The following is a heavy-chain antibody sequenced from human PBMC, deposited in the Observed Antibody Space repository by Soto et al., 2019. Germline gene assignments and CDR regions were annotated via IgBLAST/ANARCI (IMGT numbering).Heavy chain of an antibody. CDR1: GGTFSSYA. CDR3: ARDECCPGGYSHGLDY. Sequence: QVQLVQSGAEVKKPGSSVKVSCKASGGTFSSYAISWVRQSPGQGLEWMGGIIPIFGTANYAQKFQGRLTITADESKSTAYIELSSLRSEDTAVYYCARDECCPGGYSHGLDYCGQRTLGTVSS. D-gene: IGHD5-18*01. J-gene: IGHJ4*02. CDR2: IIPIFGTA. V-gene: IGHV1-69*12.